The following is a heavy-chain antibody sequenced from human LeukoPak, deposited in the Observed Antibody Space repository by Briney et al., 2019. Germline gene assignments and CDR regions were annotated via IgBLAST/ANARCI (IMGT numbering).Heavy chain of an antibody. D-gene: IGHD3-22*01. CDR1: GYTFTNYD. CDR2: MNPNSGNT. V-gene: IGHV1-8*02. CDR3: ARGFYDSRGIMPL. Sequence: ASVKVSCKASGYTFTNYDNNWVRQATGQGLEWMGWMNPNSGNTGYAQKFQGRVTMTRNTSISTAYMELSGLRSEDTAVYYCARGFYDSRGIMPLWGQGTLVTVSS. J-gene: IGHJ4*02.